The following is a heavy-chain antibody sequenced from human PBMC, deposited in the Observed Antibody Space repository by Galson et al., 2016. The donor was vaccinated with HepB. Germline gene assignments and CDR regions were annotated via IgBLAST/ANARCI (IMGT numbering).Heavy chain of an antibody. CDR1: GGSFSGYY. Sequence: ETLSLTCAVYGGSFSGYYWSWIRQPPGKGLEWIGEISHSGSTNYNPSLKSRATMSVDTSFSLKLTSVTAADTAVYYCARGRATKADYWGQGTLVTVSS. CDR3: ARGRATKADY. CDR2: ISHSGST. D-gene: IGHD2-8*01. J-gene: IGHJ4*02. V-gene: IGHV4-34*01.